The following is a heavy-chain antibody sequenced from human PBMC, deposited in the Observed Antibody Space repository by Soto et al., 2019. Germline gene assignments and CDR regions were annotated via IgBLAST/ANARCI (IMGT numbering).Heavy chain of an antibody. CDR1: GYTFTNND. J-gene: IGHJ5*02. CDR3: ARMESFGSLNWFDP. V-gene: IGHV1-8*02. Sequence: ASVKVSCKASGYTFTNNDVSWVRQATGQGLEWMGWMNPGSGDTGYAQKFQGRVTMTRDISIATAYMELNSLTSEDTAIYYCARMESFGSLNWFDPWGQGALVTV. CDR2: MNPGSGDT. D-gene: IGHD5-18*01.